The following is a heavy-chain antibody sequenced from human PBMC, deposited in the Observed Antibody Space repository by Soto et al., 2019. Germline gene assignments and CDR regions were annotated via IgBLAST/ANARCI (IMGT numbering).Heavy chain of an antibody. CDR2: LYDVDGS. CDR1: GLTVSGKKY. CDR3: ATWHEREHAYDV. J-gene: IGHJ3*01. Sequence: GGSLRLCCAASGLTVSGKKYVAWVRQAPGKGLEWVSALYDVDGSFYADSVKGRFTTSSDSSKTTVYLQMNGLRPDDTAVYYCATWHEREHAYDVWGQGTTVTVSS. V-gene: IGHV3-53*01. D-gene: IGHD1-1*01.